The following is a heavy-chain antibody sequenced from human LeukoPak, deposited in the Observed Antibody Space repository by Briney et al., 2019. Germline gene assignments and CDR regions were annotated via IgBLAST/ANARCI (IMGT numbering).Heavy chain of an antibody. CDR3: ARHLSRVAYYDFWSGYNYFDY. CDR1: GYSFTSYW. CDR2: IYPGDSDT. J-gene: IGHJ4*02. V-gene: IGHV5-51*01. Sequence: GESLKISCQGSGYSFTSYWIGWVRQMPGKGLEWMGIIYPGDSDTRYSPSFQGQVTISADKSISTAYLQWSSLKASDTAMYYCARHLSRVAYYDFWSGYNYFDYWGQGTLVTVSS. D-gene: IGHD3-3*01.